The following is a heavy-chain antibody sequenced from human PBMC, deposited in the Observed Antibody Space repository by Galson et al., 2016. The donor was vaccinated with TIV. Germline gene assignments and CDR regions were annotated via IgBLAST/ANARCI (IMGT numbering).Heavy chain of an antibody. D-gene: IGHD2-15*01. CDR1: GFTFDEYA. CDR2: ISRNSKNI. Sequence: SLRLSCAASGFTFDEYAMHWVRQVPGKGLEWVSGISRNSKNIGYADSVKGRFTISRDNAVNSLYLQMNSLRTEDTALYYCVKTSIYLRIEVADGAFDIWGRGTMDTVSS. CDR3: VKTSIYLRIEVADGAFDI. J-gene: IGHJ3*02. V-gene: IGHV3-9*01.